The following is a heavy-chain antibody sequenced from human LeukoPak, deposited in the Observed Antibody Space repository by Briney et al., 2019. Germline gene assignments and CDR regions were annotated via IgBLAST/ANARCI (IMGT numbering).Heavy chain of an antibody. CDR3: ARLSYDSSGYYNWFDP. Sequence: GASVKVSRKASGYTFTGYYMHWVRQAPGQGLEWMGWINPNSGGTNYAQKFQGRVTMTRDTSISTAYMELSRLRSDDTAVYYCARLSYDSSGYYNWFDPWGQGTLVTVSS. CDR1: GYTFTGYY. V-gene: IGHV1-2*02. CDR2: INPNSGGT. D-gene: IGHD3-22*01. J-gene: IGHJ5*02.